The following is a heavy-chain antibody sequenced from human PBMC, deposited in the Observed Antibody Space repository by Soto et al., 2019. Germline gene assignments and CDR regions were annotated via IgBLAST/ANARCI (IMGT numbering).Heavy chain of an antibody. V-gene: IGHV4-59*08. J-gene: IGHJ4*02. CDR1: GVFINNYY. CDR2: IYYSGST. Sequence: SETLSLTCTVSGVFINNYYWSWIRQPPGKGLEWIGYIYYSGSTNYNPSLKSRVTISVDTSKNQFSLNLDSVTAADTAVYYCARHRGQYQLSSLTYWGQGALVTVS. D-gene: IGHD2-2*01. CDR3: ARHRGQYQLSSLTY.